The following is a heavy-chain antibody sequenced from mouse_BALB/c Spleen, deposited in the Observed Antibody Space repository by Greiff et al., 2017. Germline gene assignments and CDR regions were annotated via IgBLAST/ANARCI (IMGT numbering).Heavy chain of an antibody. J-gene: IGHJ4*01. V-gene: IGHV2-9*02. Sequence: VMLVESGPGLVAPSQSLSLTCTVSGFSLTSYGVHWVRQPPGKGLEWLGVIWAGGSTNYNSALMSRLSISNDNSKSQVFLKMNSLQTDDTAMYYCAKEYGNYYYAMDYWGQGTSVTVSS. D-gene: IGHD2-10*02. CDR2: IWAGGST. CDR3: AKEYGNYYYAMDY. CDR1: GFSLTSYG.